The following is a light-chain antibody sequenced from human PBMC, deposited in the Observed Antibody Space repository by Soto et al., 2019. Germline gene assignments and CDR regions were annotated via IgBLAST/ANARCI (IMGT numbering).Light chain of an antibody. J-gene: IGKJ2*01. CDR3: QQRSNWPQYT. Sequence: EIVLTQSPATLSLSPGERATLSCRASQSVSSYLAWYQQKPGQAPRLLIYDASNRATGIPARFSGSGSGTDFTLTISSLEPEDFAVYYCQQRSNWPQYTFGQGTKLENK. V-gene: IGKV3-11*01. CDR2: DAS. CDR1: QSVSSY.